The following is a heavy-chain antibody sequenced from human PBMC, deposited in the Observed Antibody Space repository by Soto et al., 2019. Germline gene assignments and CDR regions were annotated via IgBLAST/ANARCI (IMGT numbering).Heavy chain of an antibody. D-gene: IGHD4-4*01. Sequence: GGSLRLSCAASGFTVSSNYMSWVRQAPGKGLEWVSVIYSGGSTYYADSVKGRFTISRHNSKNTLYLQMNSLRAEDTAVYYCARDFVNSNYVTGYYYYYMDVWGKGTTVTVSS. J-gene: IGHJ6*03. CDR2: IYSGGST. CDR3: ARDFVNSNYVTGYYYYYMDV. V-gene: IGHV3-53*04. CDR1: GFTVSSNY.